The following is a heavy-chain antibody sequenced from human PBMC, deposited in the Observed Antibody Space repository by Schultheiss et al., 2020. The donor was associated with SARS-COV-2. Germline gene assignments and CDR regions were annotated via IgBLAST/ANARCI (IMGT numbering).Heavy chain of an antibody. CDR2: IYYSGST. CDR3: ARKQYDAPYFDY. CDR1: GGSFSGFY. Sequence: SETLSLTCAVYGGSFSGFYWSWIRQPPGKGLEWIGYIYYSGSTNYNPSLKSRVTISVDKSKNQFSLKLSSVTAADTAVYYCARKQYDAPYFDYWGQGILVTVSS. J-gene: IGHJ4*02. D-gene: IGHD1-1*01. V-gene: IGHV4-34*01.